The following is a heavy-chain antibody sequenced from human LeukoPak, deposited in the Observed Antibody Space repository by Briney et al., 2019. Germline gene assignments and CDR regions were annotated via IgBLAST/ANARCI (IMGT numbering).Heavy chain of an antibody. CDR2: VNFRGTIS. CDR1: GFTFNNFA. Sequence: PGGSLRLSCAASGFTFNNFAKNWVRQAPGKGLEWVSSVNFRGTISYYADSVKGRFTISRDNSKNTLFLQMDSLRAKDAAIYYCAKGERGIDYWGQGTLVTVSS. CDR3: AKGERGIDY. D-gene: IGHD7-27*01. J-gene: IGHJ4*02. V-gene: IGHV3-23*01.